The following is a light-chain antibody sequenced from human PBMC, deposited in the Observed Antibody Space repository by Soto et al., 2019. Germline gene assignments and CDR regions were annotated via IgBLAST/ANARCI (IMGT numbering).Light chain of an antibody. J-gene: IGLJ1*01. CDR2: EVS. V-gene: IGLV2-14*01. CDR1: SSDIGGYNY. Sequence: QSALTQPASVSGSPGQSIAISCTGTSSDIGGYNYVSWYQQHPGKAPKLMIYEVSNRPSGVSNRFSGSKSGNTASLTISGLQAEDEAHYYRSSYTTSSTYVFVTGTKDTV. CDR3: SSYTTSSTYV.